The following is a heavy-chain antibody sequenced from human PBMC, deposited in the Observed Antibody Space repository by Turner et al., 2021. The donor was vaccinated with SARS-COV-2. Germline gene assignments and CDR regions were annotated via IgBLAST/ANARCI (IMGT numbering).Heavy chain of an antibody. V-gene: IGHV4-59*01. CDR3: ARVVPIGVYGSVSYAHGMDV. CDR2: IYYSGST. D-gene: IGHD3-10*01. J-gene: IGHJ6*02. CDR1: GGSISSYY. Sequence: LTCTVSGGSISSYYWSWIRKPPGKGLEWIGYIYYSGSTNYNPSLKSRVTISVDTSKNQFSLKLSSVTAADTAVYYCARVVPIGVYGSVSYAHGMDVWGQGTTVTVSS.